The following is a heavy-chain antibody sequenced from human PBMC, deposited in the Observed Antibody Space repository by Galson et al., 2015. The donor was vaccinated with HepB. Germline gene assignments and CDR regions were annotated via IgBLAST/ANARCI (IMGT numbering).Heavy chain of an antibody. CDR3: ARVVPDRLVVPAAINLGFFFDY. J-gene: IGHJ4*02. CDR2: IYYSGST. D-gene: IGHD2-2*01. V-gene: IGHV4-39*07. Sequence: ETLSLTCTVSGGSISSSSYYWGWIRQPPGKGLEWIGSIYYSGSTYYNPSLQSRVTISVDTSKTQFSLKLSSVTAADTAVYYCARVVPDRLVVPAAINLGFFFDYWGQGTLVTVSS. CDR1: GGSISSSSYY.